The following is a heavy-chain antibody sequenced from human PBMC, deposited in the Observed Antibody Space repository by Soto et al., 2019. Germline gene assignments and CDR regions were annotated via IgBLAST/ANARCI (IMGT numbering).Heavy chain of an antibody. Sequence: GGSLRLSCAASGFTVSSNYMSWVRQAPGKGLEWVSVTYSGGSTYYADSVKGRFTISRDNSKNTLYLQMNSLRAEDTAVYYCARALSSSSIPWDDAFDIWGQGTMVTVSS. V-gene: IGHV3-66*01. J-gene: IGHJ3*02. CDR1: GFTVSSNY. CDR3: ARALSSSSIPWDDAFDI. D-gene: IGHD6-6*01. CDR2: TYSGGST.